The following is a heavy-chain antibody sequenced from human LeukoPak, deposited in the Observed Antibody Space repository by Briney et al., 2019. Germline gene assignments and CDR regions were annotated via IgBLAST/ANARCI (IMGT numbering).Heavy chain of an antibody. V-gene: IGHV4-34*01. CDR3: ARVGLSSGWYGDY. CDR2: INHSGST. CDR1: GGSFSGYY. D-gene: IGHD6-19*01. J-gene: IGHJ4*02. Sequence: SETLSLTCAVYGGSFSGYYWSWIRQPPGKGLEWIGVINHSGSTNYNPSLKSRVTISVGTSKNQFSLKLSSVTAADTAVYYCARVGLSSGWYGDYWGQGTLVTVSS.